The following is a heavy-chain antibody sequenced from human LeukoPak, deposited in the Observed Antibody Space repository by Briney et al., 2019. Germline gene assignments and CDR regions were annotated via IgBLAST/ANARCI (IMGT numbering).Heavy chain of an antibody. CDR3: ARALAYYDSSGYAPDH. CDR1: GFTFSVYD. D-gene: IGHD3-22*01. J-gene: IGHJ4*02. Sequence: GGSLGLSCAASGFTFSVYDMNWLRQAPGKGLEWVSYISSSSSAILYTDSVKGRFTISRDNAKHSVYLQMDSLRAEDTAVYYCARALAYYDSSGYAPDHWGQGTLVTVSS. CDR2: ISSSSSAI. V-gene: IGHV3-48*03.